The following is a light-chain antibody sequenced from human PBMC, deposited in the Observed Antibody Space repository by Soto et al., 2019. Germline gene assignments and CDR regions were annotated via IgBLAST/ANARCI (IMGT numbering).Light chain of an antibody. CDR3: CSYAGSNTFVYV. CDR2: DVS. Sequence: QPVLTQPRSVSGSPGQSVAISCTGTSSDVGGYNYVSWYQQHPDKAPKLMIYDVSKRPSGVPDRFSGSKSGNTASLTISGLQAEDEADYYCCSYAGSNTFVYVFGTGTKLTVL. V-gene: IGLV2-11*01. J-gene: IGLJ1*01. CDR1: SSDVGGYNY.